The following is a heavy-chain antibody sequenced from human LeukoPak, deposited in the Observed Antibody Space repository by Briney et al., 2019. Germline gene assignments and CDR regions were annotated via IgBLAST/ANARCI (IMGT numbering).Heavy chain of an antibody. CDR2: ISAYNGNT. CDR1: GYTFTSYG. CDR3: ARDIPNPRQWLTPRADY. J-gene: IGHJ4*02. V-gene: IGHV1-18*01. Sequence: GASVKVSCKASGYTFTSYGISWVRQAPGQGLEWMGWISAYNGNTNYAQKLQGRVTMTTDTSTSTAYMELRSLGSDDTAVYYCARDIPNPRQWLTPRADYWGQGTLVTVSS. D-gene: IGHD6-19*01.